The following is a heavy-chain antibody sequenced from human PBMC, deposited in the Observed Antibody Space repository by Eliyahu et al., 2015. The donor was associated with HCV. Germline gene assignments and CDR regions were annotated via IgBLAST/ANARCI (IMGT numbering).Heavy chain of an antibody. J-gene: IGHJ6*02. D-gene: IGHD3-10*01. Sequence: QITLKESGPTLVKPTQTRTLTCTFSGFSLSTSGVGVXWXRXPPGKALXWLALIYWDDDKRYSPSLKSRLTITKDTSKNQVVLTMTNMDPVDTATYYCAHGMVPRNGMDVWGQGTTVTVSS. V-gene: IGHV2-5*02. CDR1: GFSLSTSGVG. CDR2: IYWDDDK. CDR3: AHGMVPRNGMDV.